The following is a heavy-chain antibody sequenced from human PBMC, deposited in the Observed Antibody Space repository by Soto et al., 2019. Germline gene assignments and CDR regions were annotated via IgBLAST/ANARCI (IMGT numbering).Heavy chain of an antibody. CDR1: EGTFNSYA. CDR3: ASGASRWDPYFCDS. D-gene: IGHD6-13*01. CDR2: IIPYYNKL. J-gene: IGHJ4*02. Sequence: QAQVVQSGAEVRNPGSSVKLSCKASEGTFNSYAIAWVRQAPGQGLEWMGGIIPYYNKLNYAQKFQDRVTVTADDSTNTVYMELSSLRSDDTAVYFCASGASRWDPYFCDSWAQGTLDTVSS. V-gene: IGHV1-69*01.